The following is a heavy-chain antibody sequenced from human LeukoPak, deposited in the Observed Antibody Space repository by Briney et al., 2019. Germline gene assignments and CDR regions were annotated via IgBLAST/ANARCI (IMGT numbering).Heavy chain of an antibody. CDR2: INPNSGDT. CDR3: ARDYCSSTSRLFDY. V-gene: IGHV1-2*06. CDR1: GYTFTGYH. J-gene: IGHJ4*02. Sequence: GASVKVSCKASGYTFTGYHMHWVRQAPGQGLEWMRRINPNSGDTNYAQKFQGRVTMTRDTSISTAYMDLSRLRSDDTAVYYCARDYCSSTSRLFDYWGQGTLVTVSS. D-gene: IGHD2-2*01.